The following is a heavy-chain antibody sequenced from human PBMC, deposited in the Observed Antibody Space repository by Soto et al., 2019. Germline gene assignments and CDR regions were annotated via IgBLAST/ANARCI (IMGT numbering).Heavy chain of an antibody. V-gene: IGHV3-23*01. Sequence: GGSLRLSCAASGFTFSSYAMSWVRQAPGKGLEWVSAISGSGGSTYYADSVKGRFTISRDNSKNTLYLQMNSLRAEDTAVYYCAKPGAVAGTYYYYGMDVWGQGTTVTVSS. J-gene: IGHJ6*02. CDR2: ISGSGGST. CDR3: AKPGAVAGTYYYYGMDV. D-gene: IGHD6-19*01. CDR1: GFTFSSYA.